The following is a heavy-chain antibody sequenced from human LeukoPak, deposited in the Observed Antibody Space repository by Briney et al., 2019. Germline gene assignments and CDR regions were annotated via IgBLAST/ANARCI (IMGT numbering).Heavy chain of an antibody. CDR3: AKAAVNWNDPFDY. Sequence: GGSLRLSCAASGFTFSSYGMHWVRQAPGKGLEWVAFIRYDGSNKYYADSVKGRFTISRDNSKNTLYLQMNSLRAEDTAVYYCAKAAVNWNDPFDYWGQGTLVTVSS. CDR2: IRYDGSNK. V-gene: IGHV3-30*02. CDR1: GFTFSSYG. J-gene: IGHJ4*02. D-gene: IGHD1-1*01.